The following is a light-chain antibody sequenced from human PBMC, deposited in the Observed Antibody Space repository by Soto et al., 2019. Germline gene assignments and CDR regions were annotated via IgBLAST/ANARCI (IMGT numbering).Light chain of an antibody. CDR2: EVT. CDR1: SSDVGGYNY. V-gene: IGLV2-8*01. J-gene: IGLJ2*01. CDR3: SSFAGGGNPVL. Sequence: QSVLTLPPSASGSLGQSVTISCTGTSSDVGGYNYVSWHQQHPGKAPKVMIYEVTKRPPGVPDRFSGSKSGNTASLTVSGLQAEDEADDYCSSFAGGGNPVLLGGGTKLTVL.